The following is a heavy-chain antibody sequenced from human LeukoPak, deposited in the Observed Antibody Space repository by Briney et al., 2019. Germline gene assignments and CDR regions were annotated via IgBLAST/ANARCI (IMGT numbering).Heavy chain of an antibody. CDR3: AGGDIVVVPAAINYGMDV. V-gene: IGHV1-2*02. CDR1: GYTFTGYY. CDR2: INPNSGGT. Sequence: GASVKVSCKASGYTFTGYYMHWVRQAPGQGLAWMGWINPNSGGTNYAQKFQGRVTMTRDTSISTAYMELSRLRSDDTAVYYCAGGDIVVVPAAINYGMDVWGQGTTVTVSS. D-gene: IGHD2-2*01. J-gene: IGHJ6*02.